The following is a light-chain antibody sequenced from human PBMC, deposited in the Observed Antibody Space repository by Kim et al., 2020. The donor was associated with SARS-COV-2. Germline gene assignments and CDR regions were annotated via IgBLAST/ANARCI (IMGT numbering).Light chain of an antibody. J-gene: IGLJ2*01. CDR2: LNSDGSH. V-gene: IGLV4-69*01. Sequence: QLVLTQSPSASASLGASVKLTCTLSSGHSNYAIAWHQQQPEKGPRYLMKLNSDGSHTKGGGIPDRFSGSSSGAERYLTISSLQSEDEADYYCQTWGTGIGVFGGGTQLTVL. CDR3: QTWGTGIGV. CDR1: SGHSNYA.